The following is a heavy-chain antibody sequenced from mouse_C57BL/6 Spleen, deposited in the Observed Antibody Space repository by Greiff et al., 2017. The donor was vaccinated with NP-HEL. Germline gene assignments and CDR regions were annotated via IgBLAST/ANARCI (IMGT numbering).Heavy chain of an antibody. CDR3: ARSGSSPPCGY. D-gene: IGHD1-1*01. Sequence: VQLQQSGPELVKPGASVKISCKASGYAFSSSWMNWVKQRPGKGLEWIGRIYPGDGDTNYNGKFKGKATLTADKSSSTAYMQLSSLTSEDSAVYFCARSGSSPPCGYWGQGTTLTVSS. V-gene: IGHV1-82*01. CDR2: IYPGDGDT. CDR1: GYAFSSSW. J-gene: IGHJ2*01.